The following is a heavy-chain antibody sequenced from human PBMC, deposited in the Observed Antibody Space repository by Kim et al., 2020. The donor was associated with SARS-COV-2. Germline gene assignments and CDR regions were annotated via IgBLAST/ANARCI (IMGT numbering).Heavy chain of an antibody. J-gene: IGHJ6*02. Sequence: ASVKVSCKASGYTFIHYGISWVRQAPGQGLEWMGWIGPYNGNTNFAQKLQGRVTTTTETSTSTAYMELRSLISDDTAVYYCVRDTGRYSSSSEYYYYYGMEVWGQGTTVTVSS. V-gene: IGHV1-18*04. CDR1: GYTFIHYG. CDR3: VRDTGRYSSSSEYYYYYGMEV. D-gene: IGHD6-6*01. CDR2: IGPYNGNT.